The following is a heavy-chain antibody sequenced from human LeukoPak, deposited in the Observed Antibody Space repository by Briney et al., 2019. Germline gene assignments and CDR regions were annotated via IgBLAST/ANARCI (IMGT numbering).Heavy chain of an antibody. V-gene: IGHV4-34*01. J-gene: IGHJ4*02. CDR1: GGSFSGYY. Sequence: SETLSLTCAVYGGSFSGYYWSWIRQPPGKGLEWIGEINHSGSTNYNPSLKSRVTISVDTSKNQFSLKLSSVTAADTAVYYCARDLNYYDSSDPIDYWGQGTLVTVSS. CDR3: ARDLNYYDSSDPIDY. CDR2: INHSGST. D-gene: IGHD3-22*01.